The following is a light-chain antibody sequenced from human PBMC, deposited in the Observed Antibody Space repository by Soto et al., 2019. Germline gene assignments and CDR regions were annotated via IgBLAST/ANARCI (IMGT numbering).Light chain of an antibody. CDR2: DAS. V-gene: IGKV3-11*01. CDR1: QRISGY. Sequence: ESVLTQSPGTLSLSPGERATLSCRASQRISGYLAWYQQRPGQAPRLLIYDASNRATGIPVRFSGSGSGTDYTLTITNLESEDFAVYYCQQRSNWPWTFGQGTKVDIK. CDR3: QQRSNWPWT. J-gene: IGKJ1*01.